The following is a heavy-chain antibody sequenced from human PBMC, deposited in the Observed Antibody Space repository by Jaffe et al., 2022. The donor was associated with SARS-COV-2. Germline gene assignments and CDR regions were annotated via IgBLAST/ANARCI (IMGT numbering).Heavy chain of an antibody. V-gene: IGHV3-30*04. J-gene: IGHJ4*02. D-gene: IGHD6-13*01. CDR2: ISYDGSNK. CDR1: GFTFSSYA. Sequence: QVQLVESGGGVVQPGRSLRLSCAASGFTFSSYAMHWVRQAPGKGLEWVAVISYDGSNKYYADSVKGRFTISRDNSKNTLYLQMNSLRAEDTAVYYCARAGGYSSPMTGEDWGQGTLVTVSS. CDR3: ARAGGYSSPMTGED.